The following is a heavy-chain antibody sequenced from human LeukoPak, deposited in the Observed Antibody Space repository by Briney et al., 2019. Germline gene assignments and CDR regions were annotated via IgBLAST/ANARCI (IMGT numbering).Heavy chain of an antibody. J-gene: IGHJ4*02. CDR3: AREVAAPYFDY. Sequence: GGSLRLSCAASGFAFSSYSMNWVRQAPGKGLEWVSSISSSSSYIYYADSVKGRFTISRDNPKNSLYLQMNSLRAEDTAVYYCAREVAAPYFDYWGQGTLVTVSS. V-gene: IGHV3-21*01. D-gene: IGHD6-19*01. CDR1: GFAFSSYS. CDR2: ISSSSSYI.